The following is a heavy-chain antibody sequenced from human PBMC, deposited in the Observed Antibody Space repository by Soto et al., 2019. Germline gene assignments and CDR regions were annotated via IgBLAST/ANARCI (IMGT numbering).Heavy chain of an antibody. CDR1: GFTFSSYA. D-gene: IGHD3-22*01. V-gene: IGHV3-30-3*01. CDR2: ISYDGSNK. CDR3: ARDQTRGGYYYDSSGYPEAPIDY. Sequence: GGSLRLSCAASGFTFSSYAMHWVRQAPGKGLEWVAVISYDGSNKYYADSVKGRFTISRDNSKNTLYLQMNSLRAEDTAVYYCARDQTRGGYYYDSSGYPEAPIDYWGQGTLVTV. J-gene: IGHJ4*02.